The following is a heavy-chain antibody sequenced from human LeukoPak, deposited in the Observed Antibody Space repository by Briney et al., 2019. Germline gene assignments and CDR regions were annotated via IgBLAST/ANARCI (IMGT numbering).Heavy chain of an antibody. CDR2: IYYSGST. Sequence: PPETLSLTCTVSGGSISSYYWSWIRQPPGKGLEWIGYIYYSGSTNYNPSLKSRVTISVDTSKNQFSLKLSSVTAADTAVYYCARGIVVVPAAIRRWWFDPWGQGTLVTVSS. CDR1: GGSISSYY. CDR3: ARGIVVVPAAIRRWWFDP. V-gene: IGHV4-59*01. J-gene: IGHJ5*02. D-gene: IGHD2-2*02.